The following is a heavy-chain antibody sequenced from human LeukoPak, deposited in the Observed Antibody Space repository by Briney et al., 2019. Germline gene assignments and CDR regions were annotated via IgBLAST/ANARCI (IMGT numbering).Heavy chain of an antibody. V-gene: IGHV1-18*01. CDR2: ISAYNGNT. J-gene: IGHJ4*02. CDR3: ARDRKGYCSSTSCYTPFDY. Sequence: ASVKVSCKASGGTFSSYAISWVRQAPGQGLEWMGWISAYNGNTNYAQKLQGRVTMTTDTSTSTAYMELRSLRSDDTAVYYCARDRKGYCSSTSCYTPFDYWGQGTLVTVSS. D-gene: IGHD2-2*02. CDR1: GGTFSSYA.